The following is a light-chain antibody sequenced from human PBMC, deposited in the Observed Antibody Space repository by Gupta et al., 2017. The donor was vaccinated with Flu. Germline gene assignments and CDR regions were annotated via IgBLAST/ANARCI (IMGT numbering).Light chain of an antibody. CDR1: SSDVGGYNY. J-gene: IGLJ3*02. CDR2: EVR. V-gene: IGLV2-14*01. CDR3: SSYTSTSNWV. Sequence: SITISCTGTSSDVGGYNYVSWYQQRPGKVPQLMLYEVRERPSGVSSRFSGSKSGNTASLTISGLQAEDEANYYCSSYTSTSNWVFGGGTELTVL.